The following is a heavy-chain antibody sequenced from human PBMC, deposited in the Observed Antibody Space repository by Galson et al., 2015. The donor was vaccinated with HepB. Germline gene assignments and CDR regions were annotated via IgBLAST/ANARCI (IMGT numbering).Heavy chain of an antibody. CDR2: TSSSSSTI. D-gene: IGHD6-13*01. CDR3: ARENIATAGTLRY. Sequence: SLRLSCAASGFTFSSYSMNWVRQAPGKGLEWVSYTSSSSSTIYYADSVKGRFTISRDNAKNSLYLQMNSLRAEDTAVYYCARENIATAGTLRYWGQGTLVTVSS. V-gene: IGHV3-48*01. CDR1: GFTFSSYS. J-gene: IGHJ4*02.